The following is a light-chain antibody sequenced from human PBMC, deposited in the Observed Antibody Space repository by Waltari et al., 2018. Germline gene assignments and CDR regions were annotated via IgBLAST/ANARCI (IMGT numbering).Light chain of an antibody. J-gene: IGKJ1*01. Sequence: DIVMTQSPDSMAVSLGERATINCTSSQSVLFNSGNQNYLTWYQQKPGQPTKLLISWASTRESGVPDRFSGSGSGTDFTLTISSLQAEDVAVYYCQQYYNTPWTFGQGTKVEIK. CDR3: QQYYNTPWT. CDR2: WAS. CDR1: QSVLFNSGNQNY. V-gene: IGKV4-1*01.